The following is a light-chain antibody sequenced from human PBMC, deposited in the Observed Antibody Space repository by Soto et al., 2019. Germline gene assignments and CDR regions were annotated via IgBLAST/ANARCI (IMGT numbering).Light chain of an antibody. Sequence: QSVLTQPPSASGSPGQSVTISCTGTSSDVGGYNYVSWYQQHPGKAPKLMIYEVTKRPSGVPDRFSGSKSGNTASLTVSGLQAEDEADYFCNSYAGSNYFVFGTGTKVTVL. CDR1: SSDVGGYNY. CDR2: EVT. CDR3: NSYAGSNYFV. J-gene: IGLJ1*01. V-gene: IGLV2-8*01.